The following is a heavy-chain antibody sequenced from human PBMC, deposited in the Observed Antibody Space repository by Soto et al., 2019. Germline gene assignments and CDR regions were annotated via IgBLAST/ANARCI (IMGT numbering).Heavy chain of an antibody. Sequence: GGSLRLSCAASGFTFSGSAMHWVRQASGKGLEWVGRIRSKANSYATAYAASVKGRFTISRDDSKNTAYLQMNSLKTEDTAVYYCARLLVTGTTYWGQGTLVTVSS. V-gene: IGHV3-73*01. D-gene: IGHD1-7*01. CDR3: ARLLVTGTTY. J-gene: IGHJ4*02. CDR1: GFTFSGSA. CDR2: IRSKANSYAT.